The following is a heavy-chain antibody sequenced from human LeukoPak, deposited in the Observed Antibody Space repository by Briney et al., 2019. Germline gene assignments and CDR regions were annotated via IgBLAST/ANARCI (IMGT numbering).Heavy chain of an antibody. J-gene: IGHJ4*02. V-gene: IGHV4-31*03. CDR1: GGSISSGGYY. CDR3: AGEVQWLLHFDY. Sequence: SETLSLTCTVSGGSISSGGYYWSWIRQHPGKGLEWIGYIYYSGSTYYNPSLKSRVTISVDTSKNQFSLKLSSVTAADTAVYYCAGEVQWLLHFDYWGQGTLVTVSS. D-gene: IGHD3-22*01. CDR2: IYYSGST.